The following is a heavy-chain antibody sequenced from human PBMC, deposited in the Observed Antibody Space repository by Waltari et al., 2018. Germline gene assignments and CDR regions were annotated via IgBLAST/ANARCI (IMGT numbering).Heavy chain of an antibody. D-gene: IGHD6-6*01. CDR3: ATEPYSSSYYFDY. J-gene: IGHJ4*02. CDR1: GFTFSTYW. CDR2: IKQDGSEK. Sequence: EVQLVESGGGLVQPGGSLRPSCAASGFTFSTYWISWVRQAPGKGLEWVANIKQDGSEKYYVDSVKGRFTISRDNAKNSLYLQMNSLRAEDTAVYYCATEPYSSSYYFDYWGQGTLVTVSS. V-gene: IGHV3-7*01.